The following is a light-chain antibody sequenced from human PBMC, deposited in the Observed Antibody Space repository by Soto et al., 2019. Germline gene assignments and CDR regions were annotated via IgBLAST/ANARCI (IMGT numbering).Light chain of an antibody. Sequence: DIVMTQSPDSLAVSLGERATINCKSSQSVLYSSNNKNYLAWYQQKPGQPPKLLIYWASTPESGVPDRFSGSGSGTDFTLTISSLQAEDVAVYYCQQYYSTRFTFGPGTKVDIK. CDR1: QSVLYSSNNKNY. CDR2: WAS. CDR3: QQYYSTRFT. J-gene: IGKJ3*01. V-gene: IGKV4-1*01.